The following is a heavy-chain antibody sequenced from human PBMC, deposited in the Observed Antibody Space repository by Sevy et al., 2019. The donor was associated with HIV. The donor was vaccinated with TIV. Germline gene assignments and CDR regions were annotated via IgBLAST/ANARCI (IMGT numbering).Heavy chain of an antibody. J-gene: IGHJ6*02. D-gene: IGHD3-10*01. Sequence: SETLSLTCSVSGGSIRNSHYFWGWIRQSPGKGLEYIGSVYYSGSTYHNPSLKSRVTISVDTSENQFSLRLTSLTAADTAIYYCAGLPWVRGVMGYYYGVDVWGQGTAVTVSS. V-gene: IGHV4-39*01. CDR2: VYYSGST. CDR3: AGLPWVRGVMGYYYGVDV. CDR1: GGSIRNSHYF.